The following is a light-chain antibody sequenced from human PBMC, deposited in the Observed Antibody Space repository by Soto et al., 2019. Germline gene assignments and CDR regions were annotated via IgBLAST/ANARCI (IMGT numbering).Light chain of an antibody. V-gene: IGKV3-15*01. CDR2: GAS. CDR3: QQYNNWPPWT. J-gene: IGKJ1*01. Sequence: EIVMTQSPATLSVSPGERATLSCRASQSVSSNLAWYQQNPGQAPRLLIYGASTRATGMPARFSGSGSGTEFTLNSSRLQSEDFAVYYCQQYNNWPPWTFGQGTKVEIK. CDR1: QSVSSN.